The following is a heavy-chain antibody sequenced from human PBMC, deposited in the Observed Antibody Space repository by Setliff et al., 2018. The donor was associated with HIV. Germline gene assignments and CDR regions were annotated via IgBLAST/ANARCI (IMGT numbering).Heavy chain of an antibody. D-gene: IGHD3-16*01. CDR3: ATAGGRSWFDP. J-gene: IGHJ5*02. CDR1: GYTFDAKY. Sequence: ASVKVSCKTSGYTFDAKYIHWARQAPGQGLEWMGWINPNSGGTNYARKFQGRVTTTRDTSISTAYMELNSLRSDDTAVYYCATAGGRSWFDPWGPGTLVTVSS. V-gene: IGHV1-2*02. CDR2: INPNSGGT.